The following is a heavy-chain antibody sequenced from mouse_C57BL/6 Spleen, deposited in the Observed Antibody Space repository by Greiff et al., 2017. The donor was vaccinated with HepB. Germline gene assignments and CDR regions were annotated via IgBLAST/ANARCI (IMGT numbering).Heavy chain of an antibody. D-gene: IGHD1-1*01. V-gene: IGHV1-15*01. CDR3: TSGSSSAY. CDR2: IDPETGGN. J-gene: IGHJ3*01. Sequence: QVQLQQSGAELVRPGASVTLSCKASGYTFTDYEMHWVKQTPVHGLEWIGAIDPETGGNAYNQKFKGKAIQTADKSSSTAYMELRNLTSEDSAVYYCTSGSSSAYWGQGTLVTVSA. CDR1: GYTFTDYE.